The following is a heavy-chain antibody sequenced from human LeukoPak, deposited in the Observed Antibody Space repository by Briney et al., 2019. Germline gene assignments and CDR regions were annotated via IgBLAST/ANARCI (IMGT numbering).Heavy chain of an antibody. J-gene: IGHJ5*02. D-gene: IGHD2-21*02. CDR1: GFSLSTSGVG. CDR2: IYWDDDK. CDR3: AQSGLPTGTAHRGFDP. Sequence: SGPTLVNPTQTLTLTCTFSGFSLSTSGVGVGWIRQPPGKALEWLALIYWDDDKRYSPSLKSRLTITKDTSKNQVVLTMTNMDPVDTAKYYCAQSGLPTGTAHRGFDPWGKGPLVPVSS. V-gene: IGHV2-5*02.